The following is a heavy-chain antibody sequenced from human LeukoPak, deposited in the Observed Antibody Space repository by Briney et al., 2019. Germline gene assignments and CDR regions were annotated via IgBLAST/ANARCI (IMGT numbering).Heavy chain of an antibody. CDR1: GFTFSSYE. CDR3: ARVMIPGTDYYYYMDV. J-gene: IGHJ6*03. CDR2: ISSSGSTI. D-gene: IGHD3-16*01. Sequence: PGGSLRLSCAASGFTFSSYEMNWVRQAPGKGLEWVSYISSSGSTIYYADSVKGRFTISRDNAKNSLYLQMNSLRAEDTAVYYCARVMIPGTDYYYYMDVWGKGTTVTISS. V-gene: IGHV3-48*03.